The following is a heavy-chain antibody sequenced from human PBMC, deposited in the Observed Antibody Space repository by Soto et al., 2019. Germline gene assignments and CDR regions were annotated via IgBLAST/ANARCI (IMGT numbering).Heavy chain of an antibody. V-gene: IGHV3-23*01. CDR3: AVHKIAYHLTGSIDS. D-gene: IGHD2-21*01. J-gene: IGHJ4*02. CDR1: GVTFSNSA. CDR2: ISEHGA. Sequence: GGSLRLSCTASGVTFSNSAMSWVRQAPGKGPEWVSGISEHGATYADSVKGRFTISRDNSRNTLFLQVNTLRAEDTAVYYCAVHKIAYHLTGSIDSWGQGTLVTVSS.